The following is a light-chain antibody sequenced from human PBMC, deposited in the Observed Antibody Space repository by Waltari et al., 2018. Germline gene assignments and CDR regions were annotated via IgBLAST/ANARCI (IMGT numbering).Light chain of an antibody. V-gene: IGLV2-14*01. CDR1: SSDVGGYNY. Sequence: GSPGQSITISCTGTSSDVGGYNYASWYQQHPGKAPKLMIYEVSNRPSGVSNRFSGSKSGNTASLTISGLQAEDEADYYCSSYTSSSSVVFGGGTKLTVL. CDR3: SSYTSSSSVV. CDR2: EVS. J-gene: IGLJ2*01.